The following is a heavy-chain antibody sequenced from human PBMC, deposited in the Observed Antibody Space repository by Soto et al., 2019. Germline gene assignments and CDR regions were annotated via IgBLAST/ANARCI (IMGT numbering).Heavy chain of an antibody. V-gene: IGHV4-4*02. CDR1: GGSIGSSSW. D-gene: IGHD3-10*02. Sequence: QVQLQETGPGLVKPLGTLSLNCAVSGGSIGSSSWWNWVRQPPGKGLEWIGQIDRRGSTTYNPSLQSRITISVDKFQNLFPLKATSVTGAGTAIYYCCSAGFEFWGQGTLVNVSS. J-gene: IGHJ4*02. CDR3: CSAGFEF. CDR2: IDRRGST.